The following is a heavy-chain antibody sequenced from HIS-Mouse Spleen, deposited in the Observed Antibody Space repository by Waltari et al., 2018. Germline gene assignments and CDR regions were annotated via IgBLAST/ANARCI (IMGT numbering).Heavy chain of an antibody. V-gene: IGHV2-70*15. CDR1: GFSLSTSGMC. J-gene: IGHJ4*02. D-gene: IGHD6-19*01. CDR3: ARIAEGYSSGWYAFDY. CDR2: IDWEDDK. Sequence: QVTLRESGPALVKPTQTLTLTCTFSGFSLSTSGMCGSWIRQPPGKALEWLARIDWEDDKYYSTSLKTRLTISKDTPKNQVVLTMTNMDPVDTATYYCARIAEGYSSGWYAFDYWGQGTLVTVSS.